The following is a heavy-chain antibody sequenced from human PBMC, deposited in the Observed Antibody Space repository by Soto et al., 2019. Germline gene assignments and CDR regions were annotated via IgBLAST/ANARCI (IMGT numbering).Heavy chain of an antibody. V-gene: IGHV1-69*13. Sequence: SVKVSCKASGYTFTSYGISWVRQAPGQGLEWMGGTIPIFGTANYAQKFQGRVTITADESTSTAYMELSSLRSEDTAVYYCAREDIVVVPAARKDYYYYYGMDVWGQGTTVTVSS. D-gene: IGHD2-2*01. CDR3: AREDIVVVPAARKDYYYYYGMDV. CDR2: TIPIFGTA. J-gene: IGHJ6*02. CDR1: GYTFTSYG.